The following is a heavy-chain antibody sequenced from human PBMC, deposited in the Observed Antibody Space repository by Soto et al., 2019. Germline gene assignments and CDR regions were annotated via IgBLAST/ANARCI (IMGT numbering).Heavy chain of an antibody. J-gene: IGHJ3*02. V-gene: IGHV3-30*18. CDR1: GFTFSSYG. CDR3: AKDGGGGDFPETFDI. CDR2: ISYDGSNK. Sequence: GGSLRLSCAASGFTFSSYGMHWVRQAPGKGLEWVAVISYDGSNKYYADSVKGRFTISRDNSKNTLYLQMNSLRAEDTAVYYCAKDGGGGDFPETFDIWGQGTMVTVSS. D-gene: IGHD2-21*02.